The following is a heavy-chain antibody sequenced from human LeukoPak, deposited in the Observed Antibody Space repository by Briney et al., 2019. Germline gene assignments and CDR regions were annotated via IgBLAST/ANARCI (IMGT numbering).Heavy chain of an antibody. CDR1: CGSFSGYY. CDR3: ARSRGYCSSTSCPYYYGMDV. Sequence: PSETLSLTCAVYCGSFSGYYWSWIRQPPGKGLEWIGEINHSGSTNYNPSLKSRVTISVDTSKNQFSLKLSSVTAADTAVYYCARSRGYCSSTSCPYYYGMDVWGQGTTVTVSS. D-gene: IGHD2-2*01. CDR2: INHSGST. V-gene: IGHV4-34*01. J-gene: IGHJ6*02.